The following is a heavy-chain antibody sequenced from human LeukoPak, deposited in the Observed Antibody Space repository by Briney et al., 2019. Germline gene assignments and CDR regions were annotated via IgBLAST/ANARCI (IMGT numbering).Heavy chain of an antibody. D-gene: IGHD2-2*02. Sequence: GASVKVSCKAPGYTFTGYYMHWVRQAPGQGLEWMGWINPDSGGTNYAQKFQGRVTMTRDTSISTAYMELSRLRSDDTAVYYCARDYCSSTSCYTGRVDYWGQGTLVTVSS. V-gene: IGHV1-2*02. CDR2: INPDSGGT. J-gene: IGHJ4*02. CDR1: GYTFTGYY. CDR3: ARDYCSSTSCYTGRVDY.